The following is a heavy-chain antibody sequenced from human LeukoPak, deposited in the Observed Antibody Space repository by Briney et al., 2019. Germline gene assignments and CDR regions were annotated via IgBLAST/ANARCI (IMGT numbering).Heavy chain of an antibody. CDR3: ATKDDYYGSGSYYVY. V-gene: IGHV1-24*01. D-gene: IGHD3-10*01. J-gene: IGHJ4*02. CDR1: GYTLTELS. Sequence: ASVKVSCKVSGYTLTELSMHWVRQAPGKGLEWMGGFDPEDGETIYAQKFQGRVTMTEDTSTDTAYMELSSLRSEDTAVYYCATKDDYYGSGSYYVYWGQGTLVTVSS. CDR2: FDPEDGET.